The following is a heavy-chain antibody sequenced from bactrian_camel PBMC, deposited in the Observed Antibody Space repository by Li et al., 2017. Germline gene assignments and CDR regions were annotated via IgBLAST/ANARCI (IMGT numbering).Heavy chain of an antibody. CDR2: INGVGSGS. V-gene: IGHV3S31*01. CDR1: GFTFSKVA. Sequence: VQLVESGGGLVQPGGSLQLSCTASGFTFSKVAMNWVRQAPGKGLEWVSAINGVGSGSYYANSVKGRFTISRDNANNTLYLQLSSLDTEDTAMYYCAKPGSDWAGYDSWGQGTQVTVS. J-gene: IGHJ6*01. D-gene: IGHD1*01. CDR3: AKPGSDWAGYDS.